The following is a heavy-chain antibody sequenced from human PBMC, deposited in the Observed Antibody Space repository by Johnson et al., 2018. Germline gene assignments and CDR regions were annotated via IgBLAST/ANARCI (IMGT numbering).Heavy chain of an antibody. CDR1: GYTFTSYD. Sequence: QVQLVQSGAEVKKPGASXKVSCKASGYTFTSYDINWVRQATGQGLEWMGWMNPNSGNTGYAQKFQGRVTMTKNTSISTAYMELSSLRPEDTAVDYCASGTSRYMDVWGKGTTVTVSS. J-gene: IGHJ6*03. V-gene: IGHV1-8*01. CDR3: ASGTSRYMDV. CDR2: MNPNSGNT.